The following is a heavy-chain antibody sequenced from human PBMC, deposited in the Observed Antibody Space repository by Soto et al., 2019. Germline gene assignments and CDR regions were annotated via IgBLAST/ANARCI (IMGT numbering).Heavy chain of an antibody. Sequence: QITLKESGPTLVKPTQTLTLTCTFSGFSLSTSGVGVGWISQPPGKALEWLALIYWDDDKRYSPSLKSRLTITKDNSKNQVFITMTNMDPVDTATYYCAHARVVGYFDYWGQVTLVTVSS. D-gene: IGHD1-26*01. V-gene: IGHV2-5*02. J-gene: IGHJ4*02. CDR2: IYWDDDK. CDR3: AHARVVGYFDY. CDR1: GFSLSTSGVG.